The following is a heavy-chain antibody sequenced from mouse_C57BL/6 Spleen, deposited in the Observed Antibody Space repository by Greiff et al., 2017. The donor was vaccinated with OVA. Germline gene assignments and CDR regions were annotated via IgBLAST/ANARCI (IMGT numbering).Heavy chain of an antibody. Sequence: VQLQESGAELVRPGASVTLSCKASGYTFTDYEMHWVKQTPVHGLEWIGAIDPETGGTAYNQKFKGKAILTADKSSSTAYMELRSLTSEDSAVYYCTRGDGKDDWGQGTTLTVSS. CDR2: IDPETGGT. D-gene: IGHD2-1*01. V-gene: IGHV1-15*01. CDR3: TRGDGKDD. CDR1: GYTFTDYE. J-gene: IGHJ2*01.